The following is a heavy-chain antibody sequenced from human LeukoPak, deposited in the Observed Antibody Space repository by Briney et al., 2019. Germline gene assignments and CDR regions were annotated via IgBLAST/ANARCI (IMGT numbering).Heavy chain of an antibody. CDR1: GGSISSGGYS. CDR2: IYHSGST. Sequence: SETLSLTCAVSGGSISSGGYSWSWIRQPPGKGLEWIGYIYHSGSTYYNPSLKSRVTISVDRSKNQFSLKLSSVTAADTAIYYCARGVCSTTSCFRDGFDTWGQGTMVTVSS. D-gene: IGHD2-2*01. J-gene: IGHJ3*02. CDR3: ARGVCSTTSCFRDGFDT. V-gene: IGHV4-30-2*01.